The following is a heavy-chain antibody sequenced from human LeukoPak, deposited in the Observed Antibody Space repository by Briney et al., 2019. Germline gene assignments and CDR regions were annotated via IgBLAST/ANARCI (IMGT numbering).Heavy chain of an antibody. V-gene: IGHV3-23*01. CDR2: ISGSGGST. J-gene: IGHJ4*02. Sequence: GGSLRLSCAASGFTFSSYAMSWVRQAPGKGLEWVSAISGSGGSTYYADSVKGRFTISRDNSKNTLYLQMNSLRAEDTAVYYXXXXGMVVAATDWYYFDYWGQGTLVTVSS. CDR1: GFTFSSYA. CDR3: XXXGMVVAATDWYYFDY. D-gene: IGHD2-15*01.